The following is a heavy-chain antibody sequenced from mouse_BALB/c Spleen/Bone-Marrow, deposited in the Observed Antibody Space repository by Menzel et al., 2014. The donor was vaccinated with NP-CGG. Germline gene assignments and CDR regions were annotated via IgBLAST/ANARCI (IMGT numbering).Heavy chain of an antibody. J-gene: IGHJ4*01. CDR3: ARHYGYGAMDY. D-gene: IGHD1-2*01. Sequence: DVKLVESGGGLVKPGGSLKLSCAASGFAFSSYDMSWVRQTPEKRLEWVAYISSGGGSTYYPDTVKGRFTISRDNAKNTLYLQMCSLKSADTAMYYCARHYGYGAMDYWGQGTSVTVSS. V-gene: IGHV5-12-1*01. CDR1: GFAFSSYD. CDR2: ISSGGGST.